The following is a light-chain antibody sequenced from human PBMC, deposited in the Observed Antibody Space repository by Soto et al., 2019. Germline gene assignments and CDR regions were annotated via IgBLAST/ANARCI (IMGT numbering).Light chain of an antibody. Sequence: ERVITQSPATLSVSPGERATLSCRASQSVSSNLAWYQQKPGQAPRLLIYGASTRATGIPARFSGSGSGTEFTLTISSLQSEDFAVYYCQQYNNWPTWTFGQGTKVDI. CDR3: QQYNNWPTWT. CDR1: QSVSSN. V-gene: IGKV3-15*01. CDR2: GAS. J-gene: IGKJ1*01.